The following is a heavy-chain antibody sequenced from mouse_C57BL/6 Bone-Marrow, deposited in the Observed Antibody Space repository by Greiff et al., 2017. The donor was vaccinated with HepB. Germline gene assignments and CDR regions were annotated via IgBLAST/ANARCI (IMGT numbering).Heavy chain of an antibody. D-gene: IGHD2-4*01. CDR2: ISSGSSTI. J-gene: IGHJ3*01. CDR3: ARLGDYDVGFAY. V-gene: IGHV5-17*01. Sequence: EVHLVESGGGLVKPGGSLKLSCAASGFTFSDYGMHWVRQAPEKGLEWVAYISSGSSTIYYADTVKGRFTISRDNAKNTMFLQMTSLRSEDTAMYYCARLGDYDVGFAYWGQGTLVTVSA. CDR1: GFTFSDYG.